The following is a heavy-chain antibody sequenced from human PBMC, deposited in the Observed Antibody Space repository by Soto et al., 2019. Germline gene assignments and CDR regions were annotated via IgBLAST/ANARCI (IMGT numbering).Heavy chain of an antibody. J-gene: IGHJ5*02. CDR3: ARDDYGNRNWFDP. D-gene: IGHD4-17*01. CDR1: GFTFSSYW. CDR2: IKQDGSEK. V-gene: IGHV3-7*05. Sequence: GGSLRLSCAASGFTFSSYWMSWVRQAPGKGLEWVANIKQDGSEKYYVDSVKGRFTISRDNAKNSLYLQMNSLRAEDTAVYYCARDDYGNRNWFDPWGQGTLVTVSS.